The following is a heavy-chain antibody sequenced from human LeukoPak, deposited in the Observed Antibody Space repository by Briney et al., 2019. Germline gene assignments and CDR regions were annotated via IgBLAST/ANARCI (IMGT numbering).Heavy chain of an antibody. Sequence: SETLSLTCTVSGGSISSSSYYWNWIRQPPGKGLEWIGEINHSGSTNYNPSLKSRVAMSVDTSKNQFSLNLKSLTAADTAVYYCARHRIGDTSGPGFGWFDPWGQGTLVTVSS. CDR1: GGSISSSSYY. CDR2: INHSGST. J-gene: IGHJ5*02. CDR3: ARHRIGDTSGPGFGWFDP. V-gene: IGHV4-39*01. D-gene: IGHD3-10*01.